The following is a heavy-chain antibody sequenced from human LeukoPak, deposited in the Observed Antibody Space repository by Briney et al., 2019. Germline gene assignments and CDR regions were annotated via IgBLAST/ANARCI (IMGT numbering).Heavy chain of an antibody. CDR3: AIESGSYFGLRYFDY. J-gene: IGHJ4*02. CDR1: GGTFSSYA. Sequence: SVKVSCKASGGTFSSYAISWMRQAPGQGLEWMGRIIPIFGTANYAQKFQGRVTITTDESTSTAYMELSSLRSEDTAVYYCAIESGSYFGLRYFDYWGQGTLVTVSS. V-gene: IGHV1-69*05. D-gene: IGHD1-26*01. CDR2: IIPIFGTA.